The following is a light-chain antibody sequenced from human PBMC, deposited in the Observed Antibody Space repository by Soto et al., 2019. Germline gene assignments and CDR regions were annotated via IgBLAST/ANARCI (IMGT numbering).Light chain of an antibody. J-gene: IGKJ4*01. CDR2: AAS. V-gene: IGKV1-27*01. CDR3: QKYNSAPLT. Sequence: DIQMTQSPSSLSASLGDRFTITCLASLPISNYLAWYQQKPGKIPNLLIYAASTLQAGVPSPLSGSGSGTDFTITISSLQPEDVAAYYCQKYNSAPLTFGGVTKVAIK. CDR1: LPISNY.